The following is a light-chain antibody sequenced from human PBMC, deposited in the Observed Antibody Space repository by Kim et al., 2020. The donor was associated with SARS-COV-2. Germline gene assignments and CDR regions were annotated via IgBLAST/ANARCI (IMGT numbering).Light chain of an antibody. CDR1: QSVSSN. J-gene: IGKJ2*01. CDR2: GAS. Sequence: VSPGERATLSGRASQSVSSNLAWYQQKPGQAPRLLIYGASTRATGIPARFSGSGFGTEFTLTISSLQSEDFAVYYCQQYNNWPSITFGQGTKLEI. CDR3: QQYNNWPSIT. V-gene: IGKV3-15*01.